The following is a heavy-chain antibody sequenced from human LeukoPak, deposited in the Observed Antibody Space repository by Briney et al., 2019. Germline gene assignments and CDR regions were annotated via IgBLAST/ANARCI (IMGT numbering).Heavy chain of an antibody. CDR3: ARRTSNPVGAIDY. D-gene: IGHD1-26*01. J-gene: IGHJ4*02. Sequence: PSETLSLTCTVSGGSISISNYYWGWIRQLPGRGLEWIGSISYSGTYYNPSLKSRLTISVDTSKNHFSLNLRSVTAADTAVYYCARRTSNPVGAIDYWGQGTLVTVSS. V-gene: IGHV4-39*01. CDR1: GGSISISNYY. CDR2: ISYSGT.